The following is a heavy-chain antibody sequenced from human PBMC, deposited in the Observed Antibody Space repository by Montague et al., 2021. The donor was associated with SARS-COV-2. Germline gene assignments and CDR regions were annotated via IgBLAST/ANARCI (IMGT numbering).Heavy chain of an antibody. CDR2: IYNSGTT. Sequence: TLSLTCTVSGVSINNGGYYWNWIRQHPGKGLEWIGYIYNSGTTSYSPSLRSRVTISLDTSKNLFSLKVRSVSAADTAVYYCARTGVYSGFDYSWFDPWGQGILVTVSS. D-gene: IGHD5-12*01. CDR3: ARTGVYSGFDYSWFDP. J-gene: IGHJ5*02. CDR1: GVSINNGGYY. V-gene: IGHV4-31*03.